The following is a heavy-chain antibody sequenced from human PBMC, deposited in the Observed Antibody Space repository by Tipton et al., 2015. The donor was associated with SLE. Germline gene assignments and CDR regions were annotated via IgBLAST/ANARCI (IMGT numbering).Heavy chain of an antibody. J-gene: IGHJ4*02. CDR2: VFSSGTT. D-gene: IGHD3-22*01. CDR3: ARYFYDSSGVCLFDL. CDR1: SGSVSSGAYY. V-gene: IGHV4-31*03. Sequence: TLSLTCTVSSGSVSSGAYYWSWIRQHPGKGLEWIGYVFSSGTTYYNPSLQGRLSMSLGTSKNQLSLQLSSVTSADTAVYYCARYFYDSSGVCLFDLWGQGTLVTVSS.